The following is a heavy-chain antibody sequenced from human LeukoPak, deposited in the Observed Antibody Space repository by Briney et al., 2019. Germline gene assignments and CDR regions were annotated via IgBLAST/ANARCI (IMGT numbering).Heavy chain of an antibody. J-gene: IGHJ4*02. CDR1: GFTFSSYS. CDR2: ISSSSSYI. CDR3: AREAPRRYFDF. D-gene: IGHD3-9*01. V-gene: IGHV3-21*01. Sequence: GGSLRLSCAASGFTFSSYSMNWVRQAPGKGLEWVSSISSSSSYIYYTDSVKGRFTMSRDNAKNSLYLQMNSLRAEDTAVYYCAREAPRRYFDFWGQGTLVTVSS.